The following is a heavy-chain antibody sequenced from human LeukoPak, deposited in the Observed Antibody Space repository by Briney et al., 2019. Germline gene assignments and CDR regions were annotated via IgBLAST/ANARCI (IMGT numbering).Heavy chain of an antibody. Sequence: GSLRLSCTASGFTFGDYAMSWVRQAPGKGLEWVGLVRSKTYGGTTEYAASVKGRFTISRDDSKSIAYLQVDSLNTEDTAVFFCARAYDSSGYYQAYWGQGTVVTVSS. CDR3: ARAYDSSGYYQAY. D-gene: IGHD3-22*01. J-gene: IGHJ4*02. V-gene: IGHV3-49*04. CDR2: VRSKTYGGTT. CDR1: GFTFGDYA.